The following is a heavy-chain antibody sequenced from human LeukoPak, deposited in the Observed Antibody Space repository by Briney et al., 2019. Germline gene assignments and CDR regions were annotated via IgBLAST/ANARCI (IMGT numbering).Heavy chain of an antibody. CDR1: GDNVSSNSAA. Sequence: SQTLSLTCAISGDNVSSNSAAWNWIRQSPSRGLEWLGRTYYRSKWYNDYAVSVKSRITVNPDTSKNQFSLQLNSVTPEDTAVYYCAKEGGRGLWELQMSFDIWGQGTMVTVSS. CDR2: TYYRSKWYN. J-gene: IGHJ3*02. D-gene: IGHD1-26*01. CDR3: AKEGGRGLWELQMSFDI. V-gene: IGHV6-1*01.